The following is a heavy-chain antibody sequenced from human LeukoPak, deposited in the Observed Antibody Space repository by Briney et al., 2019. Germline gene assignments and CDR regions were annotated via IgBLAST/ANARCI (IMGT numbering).Heavy chain of an antibody. J-gene: IGHJ5*02. Sequence: GASVKVSCKASGYTFTSYDINWVRQATGQGLEWMGWMNPNSGNTGYAQKFQGRVTMTRNTSISTAYMELSSLRSEDTAVYYCARGRVVRGKGAHWFDPWGQGTLVTVSS. CDR1: GYTFTSYD. D-gene: IGHD3-10*01. CDR3: ARGRVVRGKGAHWFDP. CDR2: MNPNSGNT. V-gene: IGHV1-8*01.